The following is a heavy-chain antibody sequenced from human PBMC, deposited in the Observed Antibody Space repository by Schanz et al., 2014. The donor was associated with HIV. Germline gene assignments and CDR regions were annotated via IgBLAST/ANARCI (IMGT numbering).Heavy chain of an antibody. CDR3: ARGCQGFDY. Sequence: VQVVESGGGLVQPGGSLRLSCTTSGFIFSDHFMGWVRQAPGKGLEWVALIYYDGTNKYYTDSVKGRFTISRDNSKNTLCRQMNSLRAEDTSVYYCARGCQGFDYWGQGTLVTVSS. CDR2: IYYDGTNK. J-gene: IGHJ4*02. CDR1: GFIFSDHF. V-gene: IGHV3-33*08.